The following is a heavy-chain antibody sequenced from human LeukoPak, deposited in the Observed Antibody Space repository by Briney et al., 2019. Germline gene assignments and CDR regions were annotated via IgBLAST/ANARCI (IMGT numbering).Heavy chain of an antibody. CDR3: ARDDYRGVTNFDP. J-gene: IGHJ5*02. CDR1: GGSISPYF. Sequence: NPSETLSLTCTVSGGSISPYFWSWMRQTPGKGLGWIGYISYTGSTNYNPALKSRVTISVDTSKNQFSLQLTSVTAADTAVYYCARDDYRGVTNFDPWGQGTLVTVSS. V-gene: IGHV4-59*01. D-gene: IGHD3-10*01. CDR2: ISYTGST.